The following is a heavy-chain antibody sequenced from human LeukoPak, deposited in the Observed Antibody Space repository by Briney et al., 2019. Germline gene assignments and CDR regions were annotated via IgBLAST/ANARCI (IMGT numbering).Heavy chain of an antibody. D-gene: IGHD1-26*01. CDR2: ISSSSSTI. V-gene: IGHV3-48*01. CDR3: TTAQWTTYSGSYYYYYYMDV. CDR1: GFTFSSYS. Sequence: PGGSLRLSCAASGFTFSSYSMNWVRQAPGKGLEWVSYISSSSSTIYCADSVKGRFTISRDNAKNSLYLQMNSLKTEDTAVYYCTTAQWTTYSGSYYYYYYMDVWGKGTTVTVSS. J-gene: IGHJ6*03.